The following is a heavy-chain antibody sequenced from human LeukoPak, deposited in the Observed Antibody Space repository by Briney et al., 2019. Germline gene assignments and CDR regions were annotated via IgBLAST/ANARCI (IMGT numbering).Heavy chain of an antibody. CDR3: ARHGPAAHQTHTFDY. J-gene: IGHJ4*02. V-gene: IGHV4-39*01. CDR2: IYFSGTT. Sequence: SETLSLTCSVFGVPISHTNFYWGWIRQPPGGGLEWIGGIYFSGTTYYNPSLKSRVTISVDTSKNQFSLKLSSVTAADTAVYYCARHGPAAHQTHTFDYWGQGTLVTVSS. D-gene: IGHD2-2*01. CDR1: GVPISHTNFY.